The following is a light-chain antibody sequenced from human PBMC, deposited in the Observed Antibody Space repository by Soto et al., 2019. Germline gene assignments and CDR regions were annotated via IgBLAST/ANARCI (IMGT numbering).Light chain of an antibody. Sequence: QSVLTQPPSVSAAPRQRVTISCSGSRSNIGDNAVNWYQQLPGKAPKLLIYYDDLLPSGVSDRFSGSKSGTSASLAISGLQSDDEADYYCSAWDDILNGYVFGTGTKVTVL. V-gene: IGLV1-36*01. CDR3: SAWDDILNGYV. CDR2: YDD. CDR1: RSNIGDNA. J-gene: IGLJ1*01.